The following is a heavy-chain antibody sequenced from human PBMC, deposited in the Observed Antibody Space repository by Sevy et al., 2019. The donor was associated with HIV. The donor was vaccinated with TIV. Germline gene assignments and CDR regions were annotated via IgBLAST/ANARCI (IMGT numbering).Heavy chain of an antibody. D-gene: IGHD2-15*01. J-gene: IGHJ6*03. CDR1: GGSISSSSYY. Sequence: SETLSLTCTVSGGSISSSSYYWGWIRQPPGKGLEWIGSIYYSGSTYYNPSLKSRVTISVDTSKNRFSLKLSSVTAADTAVYYCARQYCSGGSCYSYYYYYYMDVWGKGTTVTVSS. CDR2: IYYSGST. V-gene: IGHV4-39*01. CDR3: ARQYCSGGSCYSYYYYYYMDV.